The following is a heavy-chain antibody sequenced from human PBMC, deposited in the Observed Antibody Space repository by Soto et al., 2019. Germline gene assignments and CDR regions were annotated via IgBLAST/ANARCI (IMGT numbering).Heavy chain of an antibody. Sequence: GGSLRLSCAGSGFPFYSYGINWVRQAPGKGLEWVAIISFDGTTKEYADSVKGRFTISRDNSKNTLFLQMNGLRSEDTAVYYCAKDATYYYNTLPPAYFDSWGQGTLVTVSS. V-gene: IGHV3-30*18. D-gene: IGHD3-22*01. CDR3: AKDATYYYNTLPPAYFDS. CDR1: GFPFYSYG. CDR2: ISFDGTTK. J-gene: IGHJ4*02.